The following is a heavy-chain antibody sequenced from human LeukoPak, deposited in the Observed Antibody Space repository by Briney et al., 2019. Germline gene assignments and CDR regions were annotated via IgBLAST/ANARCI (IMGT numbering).Heavy chain of an antibody. D-gene: IGHD3-10*01. CDR2: IHLSDSST. Sequence: GEPLKISCKGVDYGFGTFWIGWVRQMPGEGLEWMGFIHLSDSSTTYSPSLQGQVTISADKSISTAYLQWSSLKASDTAMYFCAQARHGLYYFDFWGQGTLVTVSS. V-gene: IGHV5-51*01. CDR3: AQARHGLYYFDF. CDR1: DYGFGTFW. J-gene: IGHJ4*02.